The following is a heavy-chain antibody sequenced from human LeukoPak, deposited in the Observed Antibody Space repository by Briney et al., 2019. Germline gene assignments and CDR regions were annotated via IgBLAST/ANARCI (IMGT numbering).Heavy chain of an antibody. CDR3: ARGVNYESSGYDLDY. CDR2: ISAYNGNT. J-gene: IGHJ4*02. V-gene: IGHV1-18*01. CDR1: GYTFSSYG. Sequence: ASVKVSCKASGYTFSSYGISWVRQAPGQGLEWMGWISAYNGNTNYAQKFQGRVTMTTDTSTSTAYMELRSLRSDDTAVYYCARGVNYESSGYDLDYWGQGILVTVSS. D-gene: IGHD3-22*01.